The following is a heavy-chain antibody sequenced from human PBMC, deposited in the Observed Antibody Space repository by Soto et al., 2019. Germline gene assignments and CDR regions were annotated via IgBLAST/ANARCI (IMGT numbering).Heavy chain of an antibody. CDR1: GGSISSGGYY. D-gene: IGHD1-26*01. CDR2: IYYSGST. Sequence: QVQLQESGPGLVKPSQTLSLTCTVSGGSISSGGYYWSWIRQHPGKGLEWIGYIYYSGSTYYNPSLKSRVTISVDTSKNQFPLKLSSVTAADTAVYYCARDRSGSWDFDYWGQGTLVTVSS. V-gene: IGHV4-31*03. CDR3: ARDRSGSWDFDY. J-gene: IGHJ4*02.